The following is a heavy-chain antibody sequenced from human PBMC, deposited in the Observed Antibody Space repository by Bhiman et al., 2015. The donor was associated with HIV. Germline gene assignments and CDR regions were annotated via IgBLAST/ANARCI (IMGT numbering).Heavy chain of an antibody. CDR1: GFTFSSSP. D-gene: IGHD3-10*01. Sequence: VQLVESGGGLVKPGGSRRLSCAASGFTFSSSPMHWVRQAPGKGLEWVTVISYDGRKKYYADSVKGRFSISRDNSKNTLYLQMDSLRAEDTAVYYCARDLGLTMVRGVMRDWGQGSLVTVSS. V-gene: IGHV3-30*04. J-gene: IGHJ4*02. CDR3: ARDLGLTMVRGVMRD. CDR2: ISYDGRKK.